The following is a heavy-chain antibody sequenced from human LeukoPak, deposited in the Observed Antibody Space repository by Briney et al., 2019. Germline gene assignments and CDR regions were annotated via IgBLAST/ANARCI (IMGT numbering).Heavy chain of an antibody. Sequence: GASVKVSCKASGYTFTSYYMHWVRQAPGQGLEWMGIINPSGGSTSYAQKFQGRVTMTGDTSTSTVYMELSSLRSEDTAVYHCARSDYGDYLDYWGQGTLVTVSS. D-gene: IGHD4-17*01. V-gene: IGHV1-46*01. J-gene: IGHJ4*02. CDR3: ARSDYGDYLDY. CDR1: GYTFTSYY. CDR2: INPSGGST.